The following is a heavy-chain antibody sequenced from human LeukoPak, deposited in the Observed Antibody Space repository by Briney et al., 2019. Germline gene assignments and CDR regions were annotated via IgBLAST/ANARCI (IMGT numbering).Heavy chain of an antibody. Sequence: GGSLRLSCAASGFTFSSYAMHWVRQAPGKGLEWVAVISYDGSNKYYADSVKGRFTITRDNAKNALYLEMNNLRVEDTAVYYCARDQHSGSPGTRAFNMWGQGTKVTVSS. J-gene: IGHJ3*02. CDR3: ARDQHSGSPGTRAFNM. V-gene: IGHV3-30-3*01. CDR1: GFTFSSYA. D-gene: IGHD1-26*01. CDR2: ISYDGSNK.